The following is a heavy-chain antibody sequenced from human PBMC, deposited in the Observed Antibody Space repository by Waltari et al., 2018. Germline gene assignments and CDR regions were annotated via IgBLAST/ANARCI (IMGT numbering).Heavy chain of an antibody. J-gene: IGHJ4*02. CDR3: AKSGPTVNYFDY. CDR1: GFTFRNYG. CDR2: IRYDGSTK. Sequence: QVHLVESGGGVVRPGGSLRLSCPASGFTFRNYGIHWVRQSPGKGREWVAFIRYDGSTKYYLDSVKGRFTISRDDSKNTLFLQMNSLRPEDTAVYYCAKSGPTVNYFDYWGQGTLVTVSS. V-gene: IGHV3-30*02. D-gene: IGHD4-17*01.